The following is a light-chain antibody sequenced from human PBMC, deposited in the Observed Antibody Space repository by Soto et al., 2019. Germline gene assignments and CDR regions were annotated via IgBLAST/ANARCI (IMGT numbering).Light chain of an antibody. Sequence: EIVLTQSPGTLSVSPGERATLSCRASLSVRPSDLAWYQQKPGQNPTLLIYGVSSRATGISERFSASGSGTDFTLTISRVEPEDFAVYYCQQYGKSPMTFGRGTKVEIK. V-gene: IGKV3-20*01. CDR2: GVS. CDR1: LSVRPSD. CDR3: QQYGKSPMT. J-gene: IGKJ4*02.